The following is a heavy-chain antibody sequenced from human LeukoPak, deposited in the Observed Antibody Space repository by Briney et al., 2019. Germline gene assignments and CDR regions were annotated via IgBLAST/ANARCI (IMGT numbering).Heavy chain of an antibody. CDR1: GFTFSSYW. CDR3: AGHDFWSGYYYADY. CDR2: IKQDGSEK. J-gene: IGHJ4*02. V-gene: IGHV3-7*01. D-gene: IGHD3-3*01. Sequence: GGSLRLSCAASGFTFSSYWMSWVRQAPGKGLEWVANIKQDGSEKYYVDSVKGRFTISRDNAKNSLYLQMNSLRAEDTAVYYCAGHDFWSGYYYADYWGQGTLVTVSS.